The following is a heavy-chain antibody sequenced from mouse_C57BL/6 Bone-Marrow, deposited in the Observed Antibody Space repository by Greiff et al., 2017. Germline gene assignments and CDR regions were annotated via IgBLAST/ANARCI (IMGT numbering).Heavy chain of an antibody. CDR3: ARIYDGYEYYFDY. CDR2: IDPSDGDT. CDR1: GYTFTSYW. V-gene: IGHV1-50*01. Sequence: QVQLQQPGAELVKPGASVKLSCKASGYTFTSYWMQWVKQRPGQGLEWIGEIDPSDGDTNYNQKFKGKATLTVDTSSSTAYMQLSSLTSGDSAVYCCARIYDGYEYYFDYGGQGTTLPVSS. D-gene: IGHD2-3*01. J-gene: IGHJ2*01.